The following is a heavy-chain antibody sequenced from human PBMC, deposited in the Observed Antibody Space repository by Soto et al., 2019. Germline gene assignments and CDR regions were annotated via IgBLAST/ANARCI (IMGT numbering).Heavy chain of an antibody. V-gene: IGHV1-2*02. Sequence: ASVKVSCKASGYTFTGYYMHWVRQAPGQGLVWMGWINPNSGGTNYAQKFQGRATMTRDTPISTAYMELSRLRSDDTAVYYCAREGLQGIRYGMDVWGQGTTVTVSS. D-gene: IGHD4-4*01. CDR2: INPNSGGT. J-gene: IGHJ6*02. CDR1: GYTFTGYY. CDR3: AREGLQGIRYGMDV.